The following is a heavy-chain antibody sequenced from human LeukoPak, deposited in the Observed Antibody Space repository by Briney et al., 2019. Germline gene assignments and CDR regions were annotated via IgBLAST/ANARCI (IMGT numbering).Heavy chain of an antibody. CDR1: GFTFPSYW. V-gene: IGHV3-7*01. CDR2: IKSGGSDK. D-gene: IGHD2/OR15-2a*01. Sequence: GSLRLSCAASGFTFPSYWMGWVRQAPGKGLEWVASIKSGGSDKYYVDSVKGRFTISRDDAKNSLYLEVNNLRAEDTAVYYCARGPPSGYGTTWFDYWGQGTLVTVSS. J-gene: IGHJ4*02. CDR3: ARGPPSGYGTTWFDY.